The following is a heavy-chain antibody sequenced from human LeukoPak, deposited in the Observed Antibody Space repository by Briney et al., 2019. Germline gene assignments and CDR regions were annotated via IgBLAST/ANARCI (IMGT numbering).Heavy chain of an antibody. J-gene: IGHJ4*02. CDR1: GYTFTNYY. Sequence: EASVKVSCKASGYTFTNYYMHWVRQAPGQGLEWMGRIIPIFGTANYAQKFQGRVTITTDESTSTAYMELSSLRSEDTAVYYCARDLQWSPQGNYFDYWGQGTLVTVSS. V-gene: IGHV1-69*05. CDR2: IIPIFGTA. D-gene: IGHD3-3*01. CDR3: ARDLQWSPQGNYFDY.